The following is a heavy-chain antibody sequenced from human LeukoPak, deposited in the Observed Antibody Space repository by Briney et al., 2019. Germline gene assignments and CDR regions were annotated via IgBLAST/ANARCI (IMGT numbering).Heavy chain of an antibody. V-gene: IGHV3-30-3*01. CDR2: ISYDGRNR. J-gene: IGHJ4*02. Sequence: GGPLRLSCAASGLTFSSYALPWVAKAPGKALEWVAVISYDGRNRYYADSVRGRFTISRDYSKNTLYLQMNSLRTEDTAVYYCASRYSGSYNVWGQGTLVTASS. D-gene: IGHD1-26*01. CDR3: ASRYSGSYNV. CDR1: GLTFSSYA.